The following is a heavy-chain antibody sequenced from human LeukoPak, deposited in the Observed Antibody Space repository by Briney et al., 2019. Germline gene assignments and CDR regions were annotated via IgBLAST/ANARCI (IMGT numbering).Heavy chain of an antibody. D-gene: IGHD6-19*01. CDR3: ARCPTPGSGWEYNWFDP. J-gene: IGHJ5*02. V-gene: IGHV1-2*06. CDR2: INPNSGGT. Sequence: ASVKVSCKASGYTFTGYYMYWVRQAPGQGLEWMGRINPNSGGTNYAQKFQGRVTMTRDTSISTAYMELSRLRSDDTAVYYCARCPTPGSGWEYNWFDPWGQGTLVTVSS. CDR1: GYTFTGYY.